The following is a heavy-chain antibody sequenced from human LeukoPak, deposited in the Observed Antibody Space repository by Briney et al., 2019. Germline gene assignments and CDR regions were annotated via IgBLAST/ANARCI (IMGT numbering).Heavy chain of an antibody. CDR1: GFNFRSHA. Sequence: PGGSLRLSCAASGFNFRSHAMHWVRQAPGKGLEYLAVISYDGTNKNHALSVKGRSITSRDNSKNPLFLQMNSLRAEDTAVYYCAKSHSEHMWSMGSWGQGTLVTVSS. CDR3: AKSHSEHMWSMGS. D-gene: IGHD2-21*01. V-gene: IGHV3-30*04. J-gene: IGHJ4*02. CDR2: ISYDGTNK.